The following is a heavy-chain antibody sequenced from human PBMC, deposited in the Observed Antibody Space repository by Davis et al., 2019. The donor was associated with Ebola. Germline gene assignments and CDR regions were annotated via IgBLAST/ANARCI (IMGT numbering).Heavy chain of an antibody. J-gene: IGHJ4*02. CDR3: ARRVGARSGFDY. CDR2: IIPILGIA. D-gene: IGHD1-26*01. CDR1: GYTFTSYG. Sequence: SVKVSCKASGYTFTSYGISWVRQAPGQGLEWMGRIIPILGIANYAQKFQGRVTITADESTSTAYMELSSLRSEDTAVYYCARRVGARSGFDYWGQGTLVTVSS. V-gene: IGHV1-69*04.